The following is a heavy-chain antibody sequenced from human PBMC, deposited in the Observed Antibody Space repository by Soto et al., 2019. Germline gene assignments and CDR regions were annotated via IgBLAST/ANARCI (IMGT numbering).Heavy chain of an antibody. D-gene: IGHD3-10*01. CDR1: GGSISSYY. CDR3: ARQLRSHWFDP. V-gene: IGHV4-59*01. CDR2: IYYSGST. J-gene: IGHJ5*02. Sequence: QVQLQESGPGLVKPSETLSLTCTVSGGSISSYYWSWIRQPPGKGLEWIGYIYYSGSTNYNPSLKSRVTISVDTSKNQFSLKLSSVTAADTAVYYCARQLRSHWFDPWGQETLVTVSS.